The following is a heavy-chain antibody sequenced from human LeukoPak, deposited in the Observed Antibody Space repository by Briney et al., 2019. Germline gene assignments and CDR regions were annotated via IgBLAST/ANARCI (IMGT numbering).Heavy chain of an antibody. CDR1: GGTFSSYT. J-gene: IGHJ3*02. V-gene: IGHV1-69*02. CDR3: ARSYGVGAFDI. CDR2: IIPILSIA. D-gene: IGHD3-10*01. Sequence: ASVKVSCKASGGTFSSYTISWVRQAPGQGLEWMGRIIPILSIANYAQKFQGRVTITADKSTSTAYMELSSLRSEDTAVYYCARSYGVGAFDIWGQGTMVTVSS.